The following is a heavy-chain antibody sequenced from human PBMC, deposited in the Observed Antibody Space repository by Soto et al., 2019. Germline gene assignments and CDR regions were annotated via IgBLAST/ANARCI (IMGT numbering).Heavy chain of an antibody. V-gene: IGHV3-33*01. CDR2: IWYDGGNK. D-gene: IGHD3-10*01. J-gene: IGHJ6*02. Sequence: GGSLRLSCAASGFTFSSYFMHWVRQAPGKGLEWVAVIWYDGGNKYYADSVKGRFTISRDNSKNTLFLQMNSLRAEDTAVYYCARDISISGSYYSVNYYYYGMDVWGQGTTVTVSS. CDR1: GFTFSSYF. CDR3: ARDISISGSYYSVNYYYYGMDV.